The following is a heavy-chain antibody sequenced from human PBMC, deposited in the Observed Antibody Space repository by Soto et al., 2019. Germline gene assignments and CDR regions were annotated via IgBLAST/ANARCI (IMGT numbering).Heavy chain of an antibody. CDR1: GSIFGGYG. D-gene: IGHD4-17*01. J-gene: IGHJ4*02. CDR2: IRFDGSNE. CDR3: AKDHHNYGDYVPFFDY. Sequence: GGSLRLSCAASGSIFGGYGMHWVRQAPGKGLEWVAGIRFDGSNENYADSAKGRFTISRDNSKNMLYLQMNSLRAEDTAVYYCAKDHHNYGDYVPFFDYWGQGTLVTVSS. V-gene: IGHV3-30*02.